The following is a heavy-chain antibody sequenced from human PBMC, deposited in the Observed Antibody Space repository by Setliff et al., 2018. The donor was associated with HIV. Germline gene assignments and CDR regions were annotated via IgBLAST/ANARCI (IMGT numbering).Heavy chain of an antibody. CDR3: ARDRRGYYYGSGSCYRDV. CDR2: INYRGNT. V-gene: IGHV4-39*02. D-gene: IGHD3-10*01. CDR1: GGSISTSRYY. Sequence: SETLSLTCTVSGGSISTSRYYWGWIRQPPGKGLEWIGSINYRGNTYYNPSLRSRAAISVDTSKNQISLKLSSVTAADTAVYYCARDRRGYYYGSGSCYRDVWGTGTTVTVSS. J-gene: IGHJ6*03.